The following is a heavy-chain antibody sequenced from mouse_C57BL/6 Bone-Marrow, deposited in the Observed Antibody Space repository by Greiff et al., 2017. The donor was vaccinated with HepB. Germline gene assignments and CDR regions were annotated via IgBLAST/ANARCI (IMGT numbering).Heavy chain of an antibody. V-gene: IGHV1-19*01. Sequence: VQLQQSGPVLVKPGASVKMSCKASGYTFTDYYMNWVKQSHGKSLEWIGVINPYNGGTSYNQKFKGKATLPVDNSSSTAYMELNSLTSEDSAVYYYAKLLRFYYWGQGTTLTVSS. CDR2: INPYNGGT. CDR3: AKLLRFYY. J-gene: IGHJ2*01. CDR1: GYTFTDYY. D-gene: IGHD1-1*01.